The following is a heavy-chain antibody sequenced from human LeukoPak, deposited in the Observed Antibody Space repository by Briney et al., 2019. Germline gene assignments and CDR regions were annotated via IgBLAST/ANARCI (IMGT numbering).Heavy chain of an antibody. CDR1: GLTFSSYE. CDR3: AKAAYYYDSSGYYSAFDI. V-gene: IGHV3-48*03. D-gene: IGHD3-22*01. J-gene: IGHJ3*02. Sequence: GGSLRLSCAASGLTFSSYEMNWVRQAPGKGLEWISHITIDGSGIYYTDSVRGRFTISRDNSKNTLYLQMNSLRAEDTAVYYCAKAAYYYDSSGYYSAFDIWGQGTMVTVSS. CDR2: ITIDGSGI.